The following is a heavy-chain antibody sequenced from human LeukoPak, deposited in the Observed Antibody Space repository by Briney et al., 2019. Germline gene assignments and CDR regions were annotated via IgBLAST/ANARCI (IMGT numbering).Heavy chain of an antibody. V-gene: IGHV3-20*01. CDR2: INWNGGST. J-gene: IGHJ5*02. CDR3: ARELLGVGGNWFDP. CDR1: GFTFDDYG. D-gene: IGHD3-10*01. Sequence: GGSLRLSCAASGFTFDDYGMSWVRQAPGKGLEWVSGINWNGGSTGYADSVKGRFTISRDNAKNSLYLQMNSLRAEDTALYHCARELLGVGGNWFDPWGQGTLVTVSS.